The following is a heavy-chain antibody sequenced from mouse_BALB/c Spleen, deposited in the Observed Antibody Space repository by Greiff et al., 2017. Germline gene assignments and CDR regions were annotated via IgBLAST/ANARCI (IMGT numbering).Heavy chain of an antibody. V-gene: IGHV1-7*01. J-gene: IGHJ4*01. CDR2: INPSTGYT. D-gene: IGHD2-2*01. CDR3: ARRGGYYGYDHAMDY. Sequence: VQLQQSGAELAKPGASVKMSCKASGYTFTSYWMHWVKQRPGQGLEWIGYINPSTGYTEYNQKFKDKATLTADKSSSTAYMQLSSLTSEDSAVYYCARRGGYYGYDHAMDYWGQGTSVTVSS. CDR1: GYTFTSYW.